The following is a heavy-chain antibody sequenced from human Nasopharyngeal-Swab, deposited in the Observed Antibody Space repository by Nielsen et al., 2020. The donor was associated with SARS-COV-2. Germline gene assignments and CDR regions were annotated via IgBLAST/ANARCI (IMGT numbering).Heavy chain of an antibody. V-gene: IGHV4-30-4*01. CDR1: GGSISSYY. CDR3: AREGYSSTWYRNIGFDY. Sequence: SETLSLTCTVSGGSISSYYWSWIRQPPGKGLEWIGYIYYSGSTYYNPSLKSRVTISVDTSKNQFSLKLTSVTAADTAVYYCAREGYSSTWYRNIGFDYWGQGTLVTVSS. J-gene: IGHJ4*02. CDR2: IYYSGST. D-gene: IGHD6-13*01.